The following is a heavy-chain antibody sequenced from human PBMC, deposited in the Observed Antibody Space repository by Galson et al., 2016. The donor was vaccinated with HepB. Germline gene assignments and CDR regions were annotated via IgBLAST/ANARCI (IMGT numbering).Heavy chain of an antibody. D-gene: IGHD4-17*01. CDR2: IYPGDSNT. CDR1: GYTFTNYL. J-gene: IGHJ3*01. V-gene: IGHV5-51*01. CDR3: ARHRGYGDYDAFDV. Sequence: QSGAEVKKPGESLRISCKASGYTFTNYLIGWVRQMPGKGLEWMGIIYPGDSNTRYSASFQGQVTVSADMSNTTAYLQWSGLKASDTAIYYCARHRGYGDYDAFDVWGQGTMVTASS.